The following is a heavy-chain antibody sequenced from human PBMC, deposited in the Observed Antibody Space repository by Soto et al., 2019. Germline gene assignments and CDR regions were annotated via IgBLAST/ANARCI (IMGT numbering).Heavy chain of an antibody. V-gene: IGHV1-69*12. J-gene: IGHJ4*02. CDR3: ASPLKGTIFGVSPLDY. D-gene: IGHD3-3*01. CDR1: GGTFSSYA. CDR2: IIPIFGTA. Sequence: QVQLVQSGAEVKKPGSSVKVSCKASGGTFSSYAISWVRQAPGQGLEWMGGIIPIFGTANYAQKFQGRVTITADESTSTASMELSSLRSEDTAVYYCASPLKGTIFGVSPLDYWGQGTLVTVSS.